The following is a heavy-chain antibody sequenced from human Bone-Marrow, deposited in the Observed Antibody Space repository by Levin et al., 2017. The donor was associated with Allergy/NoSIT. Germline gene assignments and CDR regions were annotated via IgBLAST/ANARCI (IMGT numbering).Heavy chain of an antibody. D-gene: IGHD2-21*01. CDR3: ARGCGGTHYYYYYMDV. J-gene: IGHJ6*03. V-gene: IGHV1-69*06. CDR1: GGTFSSYA. CDR2: IIPIFGTA. Sequence: SVKVSCKASGGTFSSYAISWVRQAPGQGLEWMGGIIPIFGTANYAQKFQGRVTITADKSTSTAYMELSSLRSEDTVVYYCARGCGGTHYYYYYMDVWGKGTTVTVSS.